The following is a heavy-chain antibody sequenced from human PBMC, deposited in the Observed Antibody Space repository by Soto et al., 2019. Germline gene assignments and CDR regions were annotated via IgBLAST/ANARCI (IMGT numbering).Heavy chain of an antibody. CDR3: AREPRLYLEWANDAFDI. CDR1: GFTFSSYW. CDR2: IKQDGSEK. J-gene: IGHJ3*02. Sequence: GGSLRLSCAASGFTFSSYWMSWVRQAPGKGLEWVANIKQDGSEKYYVDSVKGRFTISRDNAKNSLYLQMNSLRAEDTAVYYCAREPRLYLEWANDAFDIWGQGTMVTVSS. V-gene: IGHV3-7*01. D-gene: IGHD3-3*01.